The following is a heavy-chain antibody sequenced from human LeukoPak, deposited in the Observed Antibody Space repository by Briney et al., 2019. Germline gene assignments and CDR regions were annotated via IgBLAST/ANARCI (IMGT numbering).Heavy chain of an antibody. CDR1: GFTFSSYA. CDR2: ISYDGSNK. CDR3: ARNPPRYCSSTSCYNF. D-gene: IGHD2-2*02. V-gene: IGHV3-30-3*01. J-gene: IGHJ6*02. Sequence: PGGSLRLSCAASGFTFSSYAMHWVRQAPGKGLEWEAVISYDGSNKYYADSVKGRFTISRDNSKNTLYLQMNSLRAEDTAVYYCARNPPRYCSSTSCYNFWGQGTTVTVSS.